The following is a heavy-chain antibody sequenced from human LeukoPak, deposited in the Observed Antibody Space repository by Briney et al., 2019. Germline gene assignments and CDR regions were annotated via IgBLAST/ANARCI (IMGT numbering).Heavy chain of an antibody. CDR1: GFIFSSYS. V-gene: IGHV3-48*02. D-gene: IGHD5-18*01. CDR3: ARDVTGYSYGPWKNKYYYYMDV. CDR2: ISSSSTI. J-gene: IGHJ6*03. Sequence: GGSLRLSCAASGFIFSSYSMNWVRQAPGKGLEWVSYISSSSTIYYADSVKGRFTISRDNAQNSLYLQMNSLRDEDTAVYYCARDVTGYSYGPWKNKYYYYMDVWGKGTTVTVSS.